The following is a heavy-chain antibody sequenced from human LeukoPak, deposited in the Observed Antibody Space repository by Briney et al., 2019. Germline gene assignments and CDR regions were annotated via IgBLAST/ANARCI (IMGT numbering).Heavy chain of an antibody. D-gene: IGHD1-26*01. V-gene: IGHV3-33*01. J-gene: IGHJ5*02. CDR3: ARAMGAYPNENWLDP. CDR1: GFTFSSYG. CDR2: IWFDGSQQ. Sequence: GGSLRLSCAASGFTFSSYGMHWVRQAPGKGLEWVAVIWFDGSQQYYADSVKGRFTISRDSSKNTIYLQMNGLRAEDTAVYYCARAMGAYPNENWLDPWGQGTLVTVSS.